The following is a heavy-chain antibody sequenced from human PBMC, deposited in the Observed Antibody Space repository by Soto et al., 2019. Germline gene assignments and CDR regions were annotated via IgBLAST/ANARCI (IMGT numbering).Heavy chain of an antibody. D-gene: IGHD6-13*01. J-gene: IGHJ6*02. CDR1: GGTFSSDA. Sequence: SVKVSCKASGGTFSSDAISWVRQAPGQGLEWMGVIIPIFGTANYAQKFQGRVTITADKSTSTAYMELSSLRSEDTAVYYCARDSGPHIAAAGPPDVGGQGTTVTASS. CDR2: IIPIFGTA. CDR3: ARDSGPHIAAAGPPDV. V-gene: IGHV1-69*06.